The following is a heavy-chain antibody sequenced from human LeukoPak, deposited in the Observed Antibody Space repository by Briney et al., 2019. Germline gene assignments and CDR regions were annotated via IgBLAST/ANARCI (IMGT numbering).Heavy chain of an antibody. CDR2: INPNSGGT. D-gene: IGHD3-22*01. J-gene: IGHJ4*02. Sequence: GASVKVSCKASGYAITGYYMHWVRQAPGQGLEWMGWINPNSGGTNYAQKFQGRVTMTRDTSISTAYMELSRLRSDDTAVYYCARGYDSSGYYYSIWYWGQGTLVTVSS. CDR3: ARGYDSSGYYYSIWY. CDR1: GYAITGYY. V-gene: IGHV1-2*02.